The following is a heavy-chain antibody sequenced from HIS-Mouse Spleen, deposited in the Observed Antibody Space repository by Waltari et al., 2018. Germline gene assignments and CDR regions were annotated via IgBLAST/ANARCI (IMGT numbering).Heavy chain of an antibody. CDR2: IYYSGST. V-gene: IGHV4-31*03. J-gene: IGHJ4*02. Sequence: QVQLQESGPGLVKPSQTLSLTCTVSGGSISSGGYDWSWIRQNPGKGLEWIGYIYYSGSTYYNPALKSRVTISVDTSKNQFSLKLSSVTAADTAVYYCARGEGRELKVDYWGQGTLVTVSS. CDR3: ARGEGRELKVDY. D-gene: IGHD1-7*01. CDR1: GGSISSGGYD.